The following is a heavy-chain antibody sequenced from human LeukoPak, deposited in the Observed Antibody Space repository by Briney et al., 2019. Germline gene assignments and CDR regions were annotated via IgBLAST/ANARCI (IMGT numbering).Heavy chain of an antibody. V-gene: IGHV4-30-2*01. CDR3: ARSGSYYPFDY. CDR2: IYHSGST. J-gene: IGHJ4*02. CDR1: GGSISSGGYY. Sequence: PSETLSLTCTVSGGSISSGGYYWSWIRQPPGKGLEWIGYIYHSGSTYYNPSLKSRVTISVDRSKNQFSLKLSSVTAADTALYYCARSGSYYPFDYWGQGTLVTVSS. D-gene: IGHD1-26*01.